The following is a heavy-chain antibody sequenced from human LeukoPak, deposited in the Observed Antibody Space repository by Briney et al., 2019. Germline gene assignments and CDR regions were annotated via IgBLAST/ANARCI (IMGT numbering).Heavy chain of an antibody. V-gene: IGHV3-30*04. D-gene: IGHD6-19*01. CDR2: ISYDGSNK. CDR1: GFTFRSYA. J-gene: IGHJ3*02. CDR3: ARGFDSSSGWYPAFDI. Sequence: VLTPKVCCAATGFTFRSYAMHWIHQAPGKGLEWVAVISYDGSNKYYADSVKGRFTISRDNSKNTLYLQMNSLRAEDTAMYYCARGFDSSSGWYPAFDIWGHGTMGTVSS.